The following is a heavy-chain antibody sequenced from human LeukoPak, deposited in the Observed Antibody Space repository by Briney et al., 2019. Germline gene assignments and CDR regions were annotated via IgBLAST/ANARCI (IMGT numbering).Heavy chain of an antibody. CDR1: GYTFTGYY. J-gene: IGHJ3*02. CDR3: ARGGGATAVFDI. D-gene: IGHD1-26*01. CDR2: INPKSGGS. Sequence: ASVKVSCKASGYTFTGYYMHWVRQAPGQGLEWMGWINPKSGGSNYAQKFLGRVTMTRDTSISTAYMELSRLRSDDTAVYDCARGGGATAVFDIWGQGTMVTVSS. V-gene: IGHV1-2*02.